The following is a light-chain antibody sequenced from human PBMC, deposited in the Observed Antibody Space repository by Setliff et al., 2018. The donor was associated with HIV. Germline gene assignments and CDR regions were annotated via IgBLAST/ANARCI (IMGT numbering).Light chain of an antibody. Sequence: QSALAQPASVSGSPGQSITISCTGTSSDVGNYNLVSWYQHHPGKAPKLMIFEVSKRPSGVSNRFSGSKSDNTASLTISGLQAEDEADYYCCSYAGSNTYVVFGGGTKVTVL. CDR1: SSDVGNYNL. J-gene: IGLJ2*01. CDR2: EVS. V-gene: IGLV2-23*02. CDR3: CSYAGSNTYVV.